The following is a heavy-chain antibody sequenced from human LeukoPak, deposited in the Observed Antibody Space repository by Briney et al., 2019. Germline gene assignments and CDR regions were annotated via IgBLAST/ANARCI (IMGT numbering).Heavy chain of an antibody. CDR3: ARAGASIAAAGTH. J-gene: IGHJ4*02. D-gene: IGHD6-13*01. CDR2: INPNSGGT. V-gene: IGHV1-2*02. Sequence: GASVKVSCKASGYTFTSYAMNWVRQAPGQGLEWMGWINPNSGGTNYAQKFQGRVTMTRDTSISTAYMELSRLRSDDTAVYYCARAGASIAAAGTHWGQGTLVTVSS. CDR1: GYTFTSYA.